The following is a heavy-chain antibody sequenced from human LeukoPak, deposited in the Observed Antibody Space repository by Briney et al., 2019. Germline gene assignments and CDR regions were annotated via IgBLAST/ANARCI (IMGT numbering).Heavy chain of an antibody. CDR1: GGSISSGGYY. V-gene: IGHV4-31*03. J-gene: IGHJ4*02. D-gene: IGHD1-26*01. CDR3: ARDSGGPTTV. CDR2: IYYSGST. Sequence: PSETLSLTCTVSGGSISSGGYYWSWIRQHPGKGLERIGYIYYSGSTYYNPSLKSRVTISVDTSKNQFSLKLSSVTAADTAVYYCARDSGGPTTVWGQGTLVTVSS.